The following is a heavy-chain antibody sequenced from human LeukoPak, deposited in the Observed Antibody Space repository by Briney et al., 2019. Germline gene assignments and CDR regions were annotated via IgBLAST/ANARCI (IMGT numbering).Heavy chain of an antibody. D-gene: IGHD3-22*01. Sequence: ASVKVSCKASGYTFTSYGISWVRQAPGQGLEWMGWISAYNGNTNYAQKLQSRVTMTTDTSTSTAYMEVRSLRSDDTAVYYCARDPHYDSSGYSNFDYWGQGTLVTVSS. CDR1: GYTFTSYG. CDR2: ISAYNGNT. V-gene: IGHV1-18*01. J-gene: IGHJ4*02. CDR3: ARDPHYDSSGYSNFDY.